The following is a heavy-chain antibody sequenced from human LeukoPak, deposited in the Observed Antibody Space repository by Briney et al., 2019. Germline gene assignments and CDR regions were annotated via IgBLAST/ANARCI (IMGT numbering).Heavy chain of an antibody. V-gene: IGHV3-74*01. CDR2: INSDGSST. CDR3: ARDKTRGLGYSYSKSGNYFDY. Sequence: GGSLRLSCAASGFTFSSYWMHWVRQAPGKGLVWVSRINSDGSSTSYADSVKGRFTISRDNAKNSLYLQMNSLRAEDTAVYSCARDKTRGLGYSYSKSGNYFDYWGQGTLVTVSS. J-gene: IGHJ4*02. D-gene: IGHD5-18*01. CDR1: GFTFSSYW.